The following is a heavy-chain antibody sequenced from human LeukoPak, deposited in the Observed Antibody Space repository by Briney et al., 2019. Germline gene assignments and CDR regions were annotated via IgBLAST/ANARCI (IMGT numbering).Heavy chain of an antibody. D-gene: IGHD5-12*01. CDR1: GFSVSSDY. CDR3: ARGNIVMAGNYFDH. Sequence: PGGSLRLSCAASGFSVSSDYMNWVRQPPGKGLEWVAVIYTGGNTHVADSVKGRFSIYRDTSRNAVYLQMNLRDEDTAVYYCARGNIVMAGNYFDHWGQGIQVTVSS. J-gene: IGHJ4*02. V-gene: IGHV3-53*01. CDR2: IYTGGNT.